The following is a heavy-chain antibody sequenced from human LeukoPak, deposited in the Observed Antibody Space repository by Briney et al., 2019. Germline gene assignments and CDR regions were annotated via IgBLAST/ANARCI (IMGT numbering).Heavy chain of an antibody. D-gene: IGHD6-19*01. Sequence: SETLSLTCAVSGGSISSGGYSWSWIRQPPGKGLEWIGYIYHSGSTYYNPSLKSRVTISVDRSKNQFSLKLSSVTAADTAVYYCARFYSSGWYYFDYWGQGTLVTVSS. CDR1: GGSISSGGYS. CDR3: ARFYSSGWYYFDY. CDR2: IYHSGST. V-gene: IGHV4-30-2*01. J-gene: IGHJ4*02.